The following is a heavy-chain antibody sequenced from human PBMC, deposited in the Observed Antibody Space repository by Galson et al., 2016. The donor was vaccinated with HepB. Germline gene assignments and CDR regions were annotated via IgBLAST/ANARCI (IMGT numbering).Heavy chain of an antibody. CDR3: ARPKDSLGSSFDC. D-gene: IGHD6-6*01. Sequence: SETLSLTCTVSGGSISSYHWSWIRQSPGKGLEWMGYIQYSGSIEYQPSLKSRLTISADPSKSQLPLKLTSVTAADTAEYYCARPKDSLGSSFDCWGQGILVTVSS. J-gene: IGHJ4*02. V-gene: IGHV4-59*08. CDR2: IQYSGSI. CDR1: GGSISSYH.